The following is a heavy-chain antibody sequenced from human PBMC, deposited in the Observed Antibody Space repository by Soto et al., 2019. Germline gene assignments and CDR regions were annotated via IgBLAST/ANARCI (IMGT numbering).Heavy chain of an antibody. D-gene: IGHD6-13*01. J-gene: IGHJ6*02. CDR1: GGTFSSYA. Sequence: ASVKVSCKASGGTFSSYAISWVRQAPGQGLEWMGGIIPIFGTANYAQKFQGRVTITADESTSTAYMELSSLRSEDTAVSYCAGGIAAAGYYYYGMDVWGQGTTVTVSS. CDR2: IIPIFGTA. CDR3: AGGIAAAGYYYYGMDV. V-gene: IGHV1-69*13.